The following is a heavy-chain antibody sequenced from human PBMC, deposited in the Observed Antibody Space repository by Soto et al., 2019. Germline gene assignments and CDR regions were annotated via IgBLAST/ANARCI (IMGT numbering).Heavy chain of an antibody. CDR1: GFTFSNAW. D-gene: IGHD3-3*01. J-gene: IGHJ3*02. CDR2: FKRKTEGGTT. Sequence: EVQLVESGGGLVKPGGSLRLSCAASGFTFSNAWMNWVRQAPGKGLVWVVGFKRKTEGGTTDYAAPVKGRFTISRDDSKNTLYLQMNSLKTEDTAVYYCTTDLKAIFGVVTYDAFDIWGQGTMVTVSS. CDR3: TTDLKAIFGVVTYDAFDI. V-gene: IGHV3-15*07.